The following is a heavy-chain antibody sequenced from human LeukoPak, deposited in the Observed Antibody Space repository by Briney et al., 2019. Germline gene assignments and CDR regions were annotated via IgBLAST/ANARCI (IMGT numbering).Heavy chain of an antibody. D-gene: IGHD3-3*01. Sequence: GGSLRLSCAASGFTFSNYAMAWVRQAPGKGLEWVSAISGSGSVTNYADSVKGRFTISRDNSRNTLSLQMNSLRAEDSAVYYCAKRWKYDFWSGASYFGYWGQGVLVTVSS. CDR3: AKRWKYDFWSGASYFGY. V-gene: IGHV3-23*01. CDR1: GFTFSNYA. J-gene: IGHJ4*02. CDR2: ISGSGSVT.